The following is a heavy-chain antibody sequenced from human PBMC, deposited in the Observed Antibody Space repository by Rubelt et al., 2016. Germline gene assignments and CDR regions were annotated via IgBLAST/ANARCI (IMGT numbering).Heavy chain of an antibody. Sequence: QVQLVQSGAEVKKPGASVKVSCKASGYTFTGYYMHWVRQAPGQGLEWMGWLNPNSGGTNYAQKLQRRVTVPRDTSVSTAYMELSELRSDDPAVYYCARELYNGPRWLVAYWGQGTLVTVSS. CDR3: ARELYNGPRWLVAY. V-gene: IGHV1-2*02. D-gene: IGHD6-19*01. CDR2: LNPNSGGT. J-gene: IGHJ4*02. CDR1: GYTFTGYY.